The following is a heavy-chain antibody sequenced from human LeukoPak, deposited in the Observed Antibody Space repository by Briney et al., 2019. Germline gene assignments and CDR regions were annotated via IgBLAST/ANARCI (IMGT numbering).Heavy chain of an antibody. CDR1: GFTFSSFS. CDR3: ARDAGTGYFDY. CDR2: ISASSSTM. V-gene: IGHV3-48*02. D-gene: IGHD1-1*01. J-gene: IGHJ4*02. Sequence: QTGGSLRLSCVPSGFTFSSFSMNWVRHAPGKGLEWISYISASSSTMYYADSVKGRFTISRDNAKNSLSLQINSLRDEDTAVFYCARDAGTGYFDYWGQGTLVTVSS.